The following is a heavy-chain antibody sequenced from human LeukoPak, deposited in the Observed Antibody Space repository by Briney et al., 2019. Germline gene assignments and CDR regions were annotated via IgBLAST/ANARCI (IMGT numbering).Heavy chain of an antibody. J-gene: IGHJ3*01. D-gene: IGHD1-26*01. CDR3: ASTSWSFQGSDAFDV. V-gene: IGHV3-11*04. CDR2: ISSSGSTI. Sequence: PGGSLRLSCAASGFTFSDYYMSWIRQAPGKGLEWVSYISSSGSTIYYADSVKGRFTISRDNAKNSLYLQMNSLRAEDTAVYYCASTSWSFQGSDAFDVWGQGTMVTVSS. CDR1: GFTFSDYY.